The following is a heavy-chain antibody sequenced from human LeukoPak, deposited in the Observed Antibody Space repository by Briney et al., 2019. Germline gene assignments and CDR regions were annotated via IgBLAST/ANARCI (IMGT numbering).Heavy chain of an antibody. V-gene: IGHV1-69*05. CDR2: IIPIFGTA. CDR1: GGAFSSYT. D-gene: IGHD3-22*01. Sequence: SVTVSCKASGGAFSSYTIGWVREAPGQGLEWMGGIIPIFGTANYAQKFQVRVTITTDESTSTAYMELSRLNSEDILGDYCARGGSSGFDNWGQGTLVTVSS. J-gene: IGHJ4*02. CDR3: ARGGSSGFDN.